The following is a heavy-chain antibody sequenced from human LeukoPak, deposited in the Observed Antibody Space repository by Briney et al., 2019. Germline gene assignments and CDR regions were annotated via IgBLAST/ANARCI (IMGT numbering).Heavy chain of an antibody. CDR2: INHSGST. J-gene: IGHJ4*02. Sequence: PSETLSLTCAVYGGSFSGYYWSWIRQPPGKGLEWIGEINHSGSTNYNPSLKSRVTISVDTSKNQFSLKLSSVTAADTALYYCARDVGRYIVAAALWGQGTLVTVSS. CDR1: GGSFSGYY. V-gene: IGHV4-34*01. CDR3: ARDVGRYIVAAAL. D-gene: IGHD6-13*01.